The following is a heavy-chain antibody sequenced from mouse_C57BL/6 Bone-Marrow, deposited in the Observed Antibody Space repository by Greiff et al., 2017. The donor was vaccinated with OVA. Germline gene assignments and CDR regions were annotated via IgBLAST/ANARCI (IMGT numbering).Heavy chain of an antibody. Sequence: EVQVVESGGDLVKPGGSLKLSCAASGFTFSSYGMSWVRQTPDKRLEWVATISSGGSYTYYPDSVKGRFTISRDNAKNTLYLQMSRLKSEDTAMFYCARHGYAWVAYWGQGTLVTVSA. CDR2: ISSGGSYT. CDR3: ARHGYAWVAY. CDR1: GFTFSSYG. D-gene: IGHD1-2*01. V-gene: IGHV5-6*01. J-gene: IGHJ3*01.